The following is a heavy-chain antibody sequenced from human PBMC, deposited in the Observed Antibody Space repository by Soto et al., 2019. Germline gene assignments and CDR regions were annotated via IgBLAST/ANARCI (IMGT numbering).Heavy chain of an antibody. CDR3: ARVEGITIFGVVNPLDV. D-gene: IGHD3-3*01. V-gene: IGHV1-46*01. CDR1: GYTFTSYY. Sequence: ASVKVSCKASGYTFTSYYMHWVQQAPGQGLEWMGIINPSGGSTSYAQKFQGRVTMTRDTSTSTVYMELSSLRSEDTAVYYCARVEGITIFGVVNPLDVWGQGTTVTVSS. J-gene: IGHJ6*02. CDR2: INPSGGST.